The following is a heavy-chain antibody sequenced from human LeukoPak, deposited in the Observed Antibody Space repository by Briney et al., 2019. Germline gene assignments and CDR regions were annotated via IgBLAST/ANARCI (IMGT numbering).Heavy chain of an antibody. CDR3: ARDYRRASGTYDY. CDR1: GFTFSTYS. Sequence: GGSLRLSCAASGFTFSTYSMNWVRQAPGKGLEWVSSISSSSTYIYYADSVKGRFTVSRDNAKNSLYLQMNRLRAEDTAVYYCARDYRRASGTYDYWGQGTLVTVSS. D-gene: IGHD1-26*01. V-gene: IGHV3-21*01. CDR2: ISSSSTYI. J-gene: IGHJ4*02.